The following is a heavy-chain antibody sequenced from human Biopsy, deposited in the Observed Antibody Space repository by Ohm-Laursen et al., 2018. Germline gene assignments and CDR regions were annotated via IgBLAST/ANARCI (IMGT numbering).Heavy chain of an antibody. Sequence: TLSLTCIVSGDSISSYYWSWIRQPPGKGLEWIGYVSYTGSTDYNPSLQSRVTISVDTSKNHFSLRLRSVTPADTAIYYCARDRGFYSDRTVPGYFDLWGRGTLVTVSS. J-gene: IGHJ2*01. CDR1: GDSISSYY. CDR2: VSYTGST. CDR3: ARDRGFYSDRTVPGYFDL. V-gene: IGHV4-59*01. D-gene: IGHD3-22*01.